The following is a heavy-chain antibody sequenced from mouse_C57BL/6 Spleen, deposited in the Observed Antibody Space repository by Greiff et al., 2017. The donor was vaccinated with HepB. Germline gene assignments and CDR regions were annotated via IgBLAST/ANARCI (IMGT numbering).Heavy chain of an antibody. V-gene: IGHV5-4*01. CDR2: ISDGGSYT. Sequence: EVQRVESGGGLVKPGGSLKLSCAASGFTFSSYAMSWVRQTPEKRLEWVATISDGGSYTYYPDNVKGRFTISRDNAKNNLYRQMSHLKSEDTAMYYCARERRAMDYWGQGTSVTVSS. CDR1: GFTFSSYA. CDR3: ARERRAMDY. J-gene: IGHJ4*01.